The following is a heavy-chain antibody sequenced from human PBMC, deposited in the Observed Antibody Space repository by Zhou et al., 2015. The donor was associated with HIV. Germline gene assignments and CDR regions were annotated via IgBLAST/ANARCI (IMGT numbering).Heavy chain of an antibody. CDR3: AVAVAGGYYFDY. J-gene: IGHJ4*02. CDR2: ISAYNGNT. D-gene: IGHD6-19*01. Sequence: QGQLAQSGTEVRTPGASVKVSCKTSGYPFSDYFLHWLRQAPGQGLEWMGWISAYNGNTNYAQKLQGRVTMTTDTSTSTAYMELRSLRSDDTAVYYCAVAVAGGYYFDYWGQGTLVTVSS. CDR1: GYPFSDYF. V-gene: IGHV1-18*01.